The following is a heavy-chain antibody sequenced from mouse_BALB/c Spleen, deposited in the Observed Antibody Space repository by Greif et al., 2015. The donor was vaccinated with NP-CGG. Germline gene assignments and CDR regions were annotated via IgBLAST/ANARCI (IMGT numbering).Heavy chain of an antibody. CDR1: GFNIKDTY. CDR3: ARDDGYWYYFDY. V-gene: IGHV14-3*02. D-gene: IGHD2-3*01. J-gene: IGHJ2*01. CDR2: IDPANGNT. Sequence: VQLQQSGAELVKPGASVKLSCTASGFNIKDTYMHWVKQRPEQGLEWIGRIDPANGNTKYDPKFQGKATITADTSSNTAYLQLSSLTSEDAAVYYCARDDGYWYYFDYWGQGTTLTVSS.